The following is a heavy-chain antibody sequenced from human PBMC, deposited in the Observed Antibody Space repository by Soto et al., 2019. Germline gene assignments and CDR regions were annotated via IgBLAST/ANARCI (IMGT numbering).Heavy chain of an antibody. CDR3: ATPLGPVADDAFDI. CDR1: GYTFTSYD. Sequence: QVQLVQSGAEVKKPGASVKVSCKASGYTFTSYDINWVRQATGQGLEWMGWMNPNSGNTGYAQKFQGRVTMTRNTSRSTAYMELSSLRSEDTAVYYCATPLGPVADDAFDIWGQGTMVTVSS. CDR2: MNPNSGNT. V-gene: IGHV1-8*01. D-gene: IGHD7-27*01. J-gene: IGHJ3*02.